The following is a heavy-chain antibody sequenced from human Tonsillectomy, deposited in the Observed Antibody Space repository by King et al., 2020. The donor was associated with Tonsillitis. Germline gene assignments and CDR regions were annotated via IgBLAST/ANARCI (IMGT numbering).Heavy chain of an antibody. CDR1: GFTFSSYG. CDR3: AKDDEKKGAVASFFFDY. J-gene: IGHJ4*02. Sequence: VQLVESGGGVVQPGRSLRLSCTASGFTFSSYGMHWVRQAPGKGLEWGAVISYDGSNNDYTDSRKGRFTTSRDNSKNTLYLQMNSLRAEDTAVYFCAKDDEKKGAVASFFFDYWGQGTLVTVSS. D-gene: IGHD6-19*01. CDR2: ISYDGSNN. V-gene: IGHV3-30*18.